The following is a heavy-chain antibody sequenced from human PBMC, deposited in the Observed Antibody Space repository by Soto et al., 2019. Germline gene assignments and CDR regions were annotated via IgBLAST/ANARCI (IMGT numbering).Heavy chain of an antibody. CDR3: ARDKGYSDYEDSYYGMDV. J-gene: IGHJ6*02. V-gene: IGHV1-69*01. CDR2: IIPIFGTA. Sequence: QVQLLQSGAEVKKPGSSVKVSCKASGGTFSSYAISWVRQAPGQGLEWMGGIIPIFGTANYAQKLQGRVTITADESTSTAYMELSSLRAEDTAVYYCARDKGYSDYEDSYYGMDVWGQGTTVTVSS. D-gene: IGHD4-17*01. CDR1: GGTFSSYA.